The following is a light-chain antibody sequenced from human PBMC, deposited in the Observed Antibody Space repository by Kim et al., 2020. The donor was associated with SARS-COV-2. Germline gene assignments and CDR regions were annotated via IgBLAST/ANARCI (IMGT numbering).Light chain of an antibody. V-gene: IGKV3-20*01. J-gene: IGKJ2*01. CDR1: QSVNSNY. CDR3: QQYASPRT. CDR2: DAS. Sequence: EIVLTQSPGTLSLSPGERATLSCRASQSVNSNYLAWFQHKPGQPPRLLIYDASSRATGIPDRFSGSGSGTDFTLTISRLEPEDSAVYYCQQYASPRTFGQGTKLEI.